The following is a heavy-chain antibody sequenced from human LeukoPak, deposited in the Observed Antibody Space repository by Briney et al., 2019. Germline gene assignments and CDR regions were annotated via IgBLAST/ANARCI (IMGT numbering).Heavy chain of an antibody. V-gene: IGHV3-21*01. CDR3: MRGSYGDYEY. CDR2: IDPSSTYI. Sequence: GGSPRLSCSASRFTFSSYTMNWVRQAPGKGLEWVSSIDPSSTYIYYADSVKGRFTISRDNAQNSLYLQMNSLRAEDTAVYYCMRGSYGDYEYWGQGTLVTVSS. J-gene: IGHJ4*02. D-gene: IGHD4-17*01. CDR1: RFTFSSYT.